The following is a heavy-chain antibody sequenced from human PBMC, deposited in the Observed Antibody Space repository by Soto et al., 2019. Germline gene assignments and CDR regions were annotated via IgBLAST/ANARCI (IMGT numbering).Heavy chain of an antibody. V-gene: IGHV4-31*03. CDR1: GGSISSGCYY. CDR2: IYYSGST. CDR3: ARDWVEYSSPRVPTYYYYMDV. D-gene: IGHD6-6*01. Sequence: TLSLTCTVFGGSISSGCYYWSWIRQHPGKGLEWIGYIYYSGSTYYNPSLKSRVTISVDTSKNQFSLKLSSVTAADTAVYYCARDWVEYSSPRVPTYYYYMDVWGKGTTVTVSS. J-gene: IGHJ6*03.